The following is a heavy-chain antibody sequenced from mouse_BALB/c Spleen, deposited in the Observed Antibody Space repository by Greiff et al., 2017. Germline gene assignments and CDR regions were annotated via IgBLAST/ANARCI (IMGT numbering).Heavy chain of an antibody. J-gene: IGHJ3*01. D-gene: IGHD1-1*01. CDR2: IRNKANGYTT. CDR3: ERDEGPYYYGGSYDWFAY. V-gene: IGHV7-3*02. CDR1: GFTFTDYY. Sequence: EVKLVESGGGLVQPGGSLRLSCATSGFTFTDYYMSWVRQPPGKALEWLGFIRNKANGYTTEYSASVKGRFTISRDNSQSILYLQMNTLRAEDSATYYCERDEGPYYYGGSYDWFAYWGQGTLVTVSA.